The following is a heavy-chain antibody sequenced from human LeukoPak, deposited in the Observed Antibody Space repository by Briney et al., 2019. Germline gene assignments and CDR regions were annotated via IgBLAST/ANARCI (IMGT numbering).Heavy chain of an antibody. D-gene: IGHD3-22*01. J-gene: IGHJ6*02. V-gene: IGHV3-30*18. CDR3: AKPIVVAQLYYYYGMDV. CDR1: GFTFSSYG. CDR2: ISYDGSNK. Sequence: GGSLRLSCAASGFTFSSYGMHWVRQAPGKGLEWAAVISYDGSNKYYADSVKGRFTISRDNSKNTLYLQMNSLRAQDTAVYYCAKPIVVAQLYYYYGMDVWGQGTTVTVSS.